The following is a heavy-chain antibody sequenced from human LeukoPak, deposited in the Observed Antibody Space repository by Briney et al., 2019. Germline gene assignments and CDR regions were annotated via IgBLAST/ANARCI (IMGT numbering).Heavy chain of an antibody. J-gene: IGHJ4*02. D-gene: IGHD6-19*01. CDR1: GGSISSYY. CDR3: ARAISRYSSGWYMYYFDY. V-gene: IGHV4-59*01. CDR2: IYYSGST. Sequence: SETLPLTCTVSGGSISSYYWSWIRQPPGKGLEWIGYIYYSGSTNYNPSLKSRVTISVDTSKNQFSLKLSSVTAADTAVYYCARAISRYSSGWYMYYFDYWGQGTLVTVSS.